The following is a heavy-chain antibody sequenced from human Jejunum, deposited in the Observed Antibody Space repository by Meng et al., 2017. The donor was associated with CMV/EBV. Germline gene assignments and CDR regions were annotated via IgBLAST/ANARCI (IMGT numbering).Heavy chain of an antibody. D-gene: IGHD1-1*01. V-gene: IGHV4-61*01. CDR3: ARSTTGPGDY. CDR2: IYYTGSS. J-gene: IGHJ4*02. Sequence: VSGGSGTRGHSSWNWIRQPPGEGLEWIGWIYYTGSSSYNPSLKSRATITLDTSKNQFSLKMTSVIAADTAVYYCARSTTGPGDYWGQGTLVTVSS. CDR1: GGSGTRGHSS.